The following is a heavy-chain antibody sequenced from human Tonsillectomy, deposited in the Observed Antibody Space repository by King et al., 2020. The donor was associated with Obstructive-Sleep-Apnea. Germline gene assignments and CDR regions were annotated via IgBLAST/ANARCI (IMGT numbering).Heavy chain of an antibody. V-gene: IGHV4-39*07. CDR3: ARDLADYGSGSYYLTFHFDY. J-gene: IGHJ4*02. D-gene: IGHD3-10*01. CDR1: GGSISSSIYY. CDR2: IYYSGST. Sequence: QLQESGPGLVKPSETLSLTCTVAGGSISSSIYYWGWIRQPPGKGLEWIGSIYYSGSTYYNPSLKGRVTISVDTSKNPFSLKLSSVTAADTAVYYCARDLADYGSGSYYLTFHFDYWGQGTLVTVSS.